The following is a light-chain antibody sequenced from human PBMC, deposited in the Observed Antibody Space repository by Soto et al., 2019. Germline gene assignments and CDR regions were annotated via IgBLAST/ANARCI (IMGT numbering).Light chain of an antibody. CDR3: QQYNSYSYT. J-gene: IGKJ2*01. V-gene: IGKV1-5*01. CDR1: QSISTW. Sequence: DIQMTQSPSTLSASVGDRVTITCRASQSISTWLAWYQQKPGKAPKVLIYDASRLESGVPSRFSGSGSGTDFTLTISSLQPDDFATYYCQQYNSYSYTFGQGTKVDIK. CDR2: DAS.